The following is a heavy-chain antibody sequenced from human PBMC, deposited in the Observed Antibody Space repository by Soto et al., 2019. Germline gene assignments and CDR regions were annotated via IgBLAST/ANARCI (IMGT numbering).Heavy chain of an antibody. CDR1: GFTFSDYY. V-gene: IGHV3-11*01. CDR2: ISSSGSTI. CDR3: ARRFSPGGPLCTNGVCYTPGLANWYFDL. Sequence: QVQLVESGGGLVKPGGSLRLSCAASGFTFSDYYMSWIRQAPGKGLEWVSYISSSGSTIYYADSVKGRFTISRDNAKNSLYLQMNSLRAEDTAVYYCARRFSPGGPLCTNGVCYTPGLANWYFDLWGRGTLVTVSS. D-gene: IGHD2-8*01. J-gene: IGHJ2*01.